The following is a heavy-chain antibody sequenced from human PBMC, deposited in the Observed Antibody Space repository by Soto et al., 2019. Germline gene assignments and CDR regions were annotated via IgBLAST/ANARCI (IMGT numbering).Heavy chain of an antibody. CDR1: GGTFSSYA. Sequence: GASVKVSCKASGGTFSSYAISWVRQAPGQGLEWMGGIIPIFGTANYAQKFQGRVTITADESTSTAYMELSSLRSEDTAVYYCARALRYYDSSGYYYGLDYWGQGTLVT. CDR3: ARALRYYDSSGYYYGLDY. J-gene: IGHJ4*02. CDR2: IIPIFGTA. D-gene: IGHD3-22*01. V-gene: IGHV1-69*13.